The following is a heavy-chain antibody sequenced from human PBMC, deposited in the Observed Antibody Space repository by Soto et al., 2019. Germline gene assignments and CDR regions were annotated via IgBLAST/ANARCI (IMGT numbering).Heavy chain of an antibody. CDR1: GFTFISYA. J-gene: IGHJ4*02. V-gene: IGHV3-23*01. Sequence: PGGSLTLSCAASGFTFISYAMSWVRQAPGKGLEWVSSINIDGATYYADSAKGRFTISRDNSKDTLYLQMDSLRAEDTAMYYCAKNYYFDQWGQGTLVTVSS. D-gene: IGHD3-10*01. CDR3: AKNYYFDQ. CDR2: INIDGAT.